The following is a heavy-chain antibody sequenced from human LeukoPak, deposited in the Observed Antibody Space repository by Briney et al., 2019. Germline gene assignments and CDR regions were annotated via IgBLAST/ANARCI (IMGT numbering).Heavy chain of an antibody. CDR1: GGSISSYY. Sequence: SETLSLTCTVSGGSISSYYWSWIRQPPGKGLEWIGEINHSGSTNYNPSLKSRVTISVDTSKNQFSLKLSSVTAADTAVYYCARETYLDYWGQGTLVTVSS. J-gene: IGHJ4*02. CDR3: ARETYLDY. CDR2: INHSGST. V-gene: IGHV4-34*01.